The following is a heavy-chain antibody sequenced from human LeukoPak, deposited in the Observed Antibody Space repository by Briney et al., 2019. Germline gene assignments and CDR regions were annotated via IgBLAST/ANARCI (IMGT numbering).Heavy chain of an antibody. V-gene: IGHV4-59*01. D-gene: IGHD2-21*02. CDR3: ARFAYCGGHCWYYFDY. CDR1: GGSISSYY. CDR2: IYSSGST. Sequence: PSETLSLTCTVSGGSISSYYWSWIRQPPGKGLEWIGYIYSSGSTNYNPSLKSRVTISVDTSKNQFSLRLSSVTAADTAVYYCARFAYCGGHCWYYFDYWGQGSLVTVSS. J-gene: IGHJ4*02.